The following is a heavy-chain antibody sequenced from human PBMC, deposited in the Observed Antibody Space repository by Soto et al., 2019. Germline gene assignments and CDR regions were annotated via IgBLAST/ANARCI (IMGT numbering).Heavy chain of an antibody. Sequence: SGKVSCKASGFTFTSSAVQWVRQARGQRLEWIGWIVVGSGNTNYAQKFQERVTITRDMSTSTAYMELSSLRSEDTAVYYCAADELGVEMATILGYWGQGTLVTVSS. CDR1: GFTFTSSA. CDR3: AADELGVEMATILGY. D-gene: IGHD5-12*01. CDR2: IVVGSGNT. J-gene: IGHJ4*02. V-gene: IGHV1-58*01.